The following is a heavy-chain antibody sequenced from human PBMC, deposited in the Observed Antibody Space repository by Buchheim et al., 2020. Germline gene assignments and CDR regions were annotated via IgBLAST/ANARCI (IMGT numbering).Heavy chain of an antibody. CDR1: GFTFDDYA. J-gene: IGHJ3*02. V-gene: IGHV3-43D*03. D-gene: IGHD6-6*01. Sequence: DVKLVESGGVVVQPGGSLILSCAASGFTFDDYAMHWVRQAPGKGLEWVSLTIWDVVSTYFEDSVKDRFTISRGNSNTSMYLQMNSLRAEDTALYYCAKVAGYSSSSGAFDIWGQGT. CDR3: AKVAGYSSSSGAFDI. CDR2: TIWDVVST.